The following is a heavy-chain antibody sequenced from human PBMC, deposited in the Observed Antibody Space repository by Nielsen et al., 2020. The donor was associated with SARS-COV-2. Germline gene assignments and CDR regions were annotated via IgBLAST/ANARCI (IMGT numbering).Heavy chain of an antibody. J-gene: IGHJ4*02. V-gene: IGHV3-20*04. CDR3: AREGVVAVAGTGPDFDY. D-gene: IGHD6-19*01. CDR2: INWNGGST. CDR1: GFTFDDYD. Sequence: GESLKISCAASGFTFDDYDMSWVRQVPGKGLEWVSNINWNGGSTAYADSVKGRFTISRDNARNSLYLQMNSLRAEDTAVYYYAREGVVAVAGTGPDFDYWGQGTLVTVSS.